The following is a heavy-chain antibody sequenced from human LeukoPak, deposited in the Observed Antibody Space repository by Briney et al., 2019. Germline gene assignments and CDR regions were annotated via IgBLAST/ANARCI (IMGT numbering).Heavy chain of an antibody. J-gene: IGHJ6*03. Sequence: SETLSLTCTVSGDSINPYYWNWIRQPAGKGLEWIGHIYKSGSTNYNPSLKSRVTMSLDTSKNQFSLKLRSVTAADTAVYFCARSFLDYMDVWGKGTTVTVSS. CDR1: GDSINPYY. V-gene: IGHV4-4*07. D-gene: IGHD2/OR15-2a*01. CDR2: IYKSGST. CDR3: ARSFLDYMDV.